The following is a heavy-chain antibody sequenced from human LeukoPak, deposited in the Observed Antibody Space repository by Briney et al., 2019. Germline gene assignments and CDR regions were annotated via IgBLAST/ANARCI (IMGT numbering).Heavy chain of an antibody. J-gene: IGHJ4*02. D-gene: IGHD1-1*01. CDR2: INHSGST. V-gene: IGHV4-34*09. CDR1: GGSFSGCY. CDR3: ARRISNNWIFDY. Sequence: SETLSLTCAVYGGSFSGCYWSWIRQPPGKGLEWIGEINHSGSTNYNPSLKNRVTISVDTSKNQFSLKLSSVTAADTAVYYCARRISNNWIFDYWGQGTLVTVSS.